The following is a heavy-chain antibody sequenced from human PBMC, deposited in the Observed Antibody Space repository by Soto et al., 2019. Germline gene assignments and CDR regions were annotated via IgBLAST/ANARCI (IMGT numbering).Heavy chain of an antibody. V-gene: IGHV1-69*02. CDR2: IIPILGIA. J-gene: IGHJ4*02. CDR1: GGTFSSYT. CDR3: ARDYDSSGYPRYYFDY. D-gene: IGHD3-22*01. Sequence: SVKVSCKASGGTFSSYTISWVRQAPGQGLEWMGRIIPILGIANYAQKFQGRVTMTADKSTSTAYMELSSLRSEDTAVYYCARDYDSSGYPRYYFDYWGQGTLVTVSS.